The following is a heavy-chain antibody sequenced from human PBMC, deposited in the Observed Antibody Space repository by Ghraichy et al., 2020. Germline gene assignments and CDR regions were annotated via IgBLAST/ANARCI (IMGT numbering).Heavy chain of an antibody. V-gene: IGHV1-3*01. D-gene: IGHD6-13*01. CDR3: ARDDGSSWQLDY. CDR1: GYNFRNYA. Sequence: ASVKVSCKASGYNFRNYAMHWVRQAPGQRLEWMGWINPGSGNTKYSQKFQDRVTISRDTSASTAYMELSSLTFEDMAVYVCARDDGSSWQLDYWGQGTLVTVSA. J-gene: IGHJ4*02. CDR2: INPGSGNT.